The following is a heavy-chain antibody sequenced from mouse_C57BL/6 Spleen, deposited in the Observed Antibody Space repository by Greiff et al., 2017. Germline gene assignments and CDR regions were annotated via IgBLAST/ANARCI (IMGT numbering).Heavy chain of an antibody. CDR2: IDPETGGT. J-gene: IGHJ2*01. V-gene: IGHV1-15*01. CDR1: GYTFTDYE. CDR3: TRGGGLYYFDY. Sequence: LVESGAELVRPGASVTLSCKASGYTFTDYEMHWVKQTPVHGLEWIGAIDPETGGTAYNQKFKGKAILTADKSSSTAYMELRSLTSEDSAVYYCTRGGGLYYFDYWGQGTTLTVSA.